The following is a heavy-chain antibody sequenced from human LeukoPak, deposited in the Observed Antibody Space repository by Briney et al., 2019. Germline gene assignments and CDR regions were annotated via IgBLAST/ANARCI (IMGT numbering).Heavy chain of an antibody. Sequence: SETLSLTCTVSGGSISSSSYYWGWIRQPPGKGLEWIGSIYYSGSTYSNPSLKSRVTISVDTPKNQFSLKLNSVTAADTAVYYCARSHWGPFGSRIANWFDPRGQGTLVTVSS. CDR3: ARSHWGPFGSRIANWFDP. CDR2: IYYSGST. D-gene: IGHD7-27*01. CDR1: GGSISSSSYY. J-gene: IGHJ5*02. V-gene: IGHV4-39*07.